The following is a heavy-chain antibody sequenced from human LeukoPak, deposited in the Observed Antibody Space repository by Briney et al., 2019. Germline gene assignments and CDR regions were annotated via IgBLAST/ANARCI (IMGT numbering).Heavy chain of an antibody. CDR1: GFTFSSYS. CDR3: ARDRGGHYSNIDY. J-gene: IGHJ4*02. D-gene: IGHD3-22*01. Sequence: GGSLRLSCAASGFTFSSYSMNWVRQAPGKGLEWVSYISSSGSTIYYADSVKGRFTISRDNAKNSLYLQMNSLRAEDTAVYYCARDRGGHYSNIDYWGQGTLVTVSS. V-gene: IGHV3-48*04. CDR2: ISSSGSTI.